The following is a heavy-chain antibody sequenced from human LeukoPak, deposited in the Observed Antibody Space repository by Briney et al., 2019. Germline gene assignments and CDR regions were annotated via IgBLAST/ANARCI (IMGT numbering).Heavy chain of an antibody. Sequence: PGGSLRLSCAASGFTFSSYSMNWVRQAPGKGLEWVSSISSSSSYIYYADSVKGRFTISRDNAKNSLYLQMNSLRAEDTAVYYCARDGDDSSSSDVWGKGTTVTVSS. D-gene: IGHD6-6*01. CDR3: ARDGDDSSSSDV. CDR1: GFTFSSYS. V-gene: IGHV3-21*01. J-gene: IGHJ6*04. CDR2: ISSSSSYI.